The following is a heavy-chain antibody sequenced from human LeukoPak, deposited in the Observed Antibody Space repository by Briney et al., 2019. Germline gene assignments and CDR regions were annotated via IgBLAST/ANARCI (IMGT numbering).Heavy chain of an antibody. V-gene: IGHV1-18*01. CDR1: GYTFTSYG. D-gene: IGHD6-6*01. J-gene: IGHJ5*02. Sequence: GASVKVSCKASGYTFTSYGISWVRQAPGQGLEWMGWISAYNGNTNYAQKLQGRVTMTTDTSTSTAYMELRSLRSDDTAVYYCARVEYSNLGALNWFDPWGQGTLVTVSS. CDR2: ISAYNGNT. CDR3: ARVEYSNLGALNWFDP.